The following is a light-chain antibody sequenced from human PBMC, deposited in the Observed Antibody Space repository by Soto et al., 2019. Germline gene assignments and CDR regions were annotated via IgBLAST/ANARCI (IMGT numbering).Light chain of an antibody. V-gene: IGKV1-13*02. Sequence: AIQLTLSPASLSASVGDRVTITCRASQGISSALAWYQQKPGKAPKLLIYKASSLESGVPSRFSGSGSGTDFTLTISRLEPEDFAVYYCQQYGSSGTFGQGTKVDIK. CDR2: KAS. J-gene: IGKJ1*01. CDR1: QGISSA. CDR3: QQYGSSGT.